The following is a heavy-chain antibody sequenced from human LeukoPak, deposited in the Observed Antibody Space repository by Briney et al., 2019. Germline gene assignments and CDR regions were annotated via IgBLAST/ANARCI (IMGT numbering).Heavy chain of an antibody. D-gene: IGHD2-15*01. J-gene: IGHJ6*03. CDR2: IHYSGST. CDR1: GGSISSSSYY. Sequence: SETLSLTCTVSGGSISSSSYYWGWIRQPPGKGLEWIGSIHYSGSTNYNPSLKSRVTISVDTSKNQFSLKLSSVTAADTAVYYCARGYCSGGSCYSYYYYNYMDVWGKGTTVTISS. V-gene: IGHV4-39*07. CDR3: ARGYCSGGSCYSYYYYNYMDV.